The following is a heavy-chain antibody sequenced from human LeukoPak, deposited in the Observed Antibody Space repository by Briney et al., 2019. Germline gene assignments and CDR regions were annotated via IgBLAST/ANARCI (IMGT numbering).Heavy chain of an antibody. CDR2: INPNSGGT. D-gene: IGHD6-6*01. V-gene: IGHV1-2*02. CDR1: GYTFTGYY. J-gene: IGHJ3*02. Sequence: GASVKVSCKASGYTFTGYYMHWVRQAPGQGLEWIGWINPNSGGTNYAQKFQGRVTMTRDTSISTAYMELSRLRSDDTAVYYCARVLEYSSSSSAFDIWGQGTMVTVSS. CDR3: ARVLEYSSSSSAFDI.